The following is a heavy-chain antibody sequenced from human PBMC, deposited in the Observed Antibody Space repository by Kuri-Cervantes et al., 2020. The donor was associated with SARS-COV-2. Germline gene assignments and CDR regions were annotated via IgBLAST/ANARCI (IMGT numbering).Heavy chain of an antibody. V-gene: IGHV1-24*01. D-gene: IGHD2-21*01. CDR2: FDPEDGET. CDR3: AKSLYCGGDCYFHSRDNYYYMDV. J-gene: IGHJ6*03. Sequence: ASVKVSCKVSGYTLTELSMHWVRQAPGKGLEWMGGFDPEDGETIYAQKFQGRVTMTEDTSTDTAYMELSSLRAEDTAVYYCAKSLYCGGDCYFHSRDNYYYMDVWGKGTTVTVSS. CDR1: GYTLTELS.